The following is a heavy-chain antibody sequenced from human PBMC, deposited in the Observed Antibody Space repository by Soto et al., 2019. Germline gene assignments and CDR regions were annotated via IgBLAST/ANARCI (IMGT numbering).Heavy chain of an antibody. D-gene: IGHD6-6*01. V-gene: IGHV3-11*06. Sequence: PGGSLRLSCAASGFTFSDYYMSWIRQAPGKGLEWVSYISSSSVYTNYVDSVRGRFTISRDNAKNSLYLQMNSLRAEDTGVYYCARDASDDSSSNAYYNYGMDVWGRGTTVTVSS. CDR2: ISSSSVYT. CDR1: GFTFSDYY. J-gene: IGHJ6*02. CDR3: ARDASDDSSSNAYYNYGMDV.